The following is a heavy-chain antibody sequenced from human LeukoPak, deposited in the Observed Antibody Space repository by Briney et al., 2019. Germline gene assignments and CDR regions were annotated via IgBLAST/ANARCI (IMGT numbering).Heavy chain of an antibody. CDR1: GFTLSNYG. J-gene: IGHJ4*02. D-gene: IGHD3-22*01. CDR2: IRHDGSNK. Sequence: GGSLRLSCAASGFTLSNYGMHWVRQAPGKGLEWVTFIRHDGSNKYYADSVKGRFTISKDNSKNTLYLQMNSLRAEDTALYYCAKISDYDSSGPSDYWGQGTLVTVSS. V-gene: IGHV3-30*02. CDR3: AKISDYDSSGPSDY.